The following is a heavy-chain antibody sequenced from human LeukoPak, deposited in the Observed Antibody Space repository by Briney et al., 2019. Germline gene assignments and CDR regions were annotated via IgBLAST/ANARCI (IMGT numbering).Heavy chain of an antibody. CDR1: GFTFSSYW. D-gene: IGHD6-13*01. CDR2: VNSDGSTT. Sequence: GGSLRLSCAASGFTFSSYWIHWVRQAPGKGLAWVSRVNSDGSTTTYADSVKGRFTISKDNSKNTVYLQMSSLRVDDTAVYYCAKAASSSWPSYYYGMDVWGQGTTVTVSS. V-gene: IGHV3-74*03. CDR3: AKAASSSWPSYYYGMDV. J-gene: IGHJ6*02.